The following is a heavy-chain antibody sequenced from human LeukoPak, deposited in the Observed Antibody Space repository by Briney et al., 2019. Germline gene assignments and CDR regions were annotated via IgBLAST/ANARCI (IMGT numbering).Heavy chain of an antibody. V-gene: IGHV3-23*01. CDR3: AREYRRVTGKSPGIDY. D-gene: IGHD2-21*02. J-gene: IGHJ4*02. Sequence: PGGSLSLSYAASGFTFNNYAISWVRQAPGKGLEWVSAVSGSGVNTYYADSVKGRFTISRDNSKNTLYLQMNSLRAEDTAVYYCAREYRRVTGKSPGIDYWGKGTLVTVSS. CDR2: VSGSGVNT. CDR1: GFTFNNYA.